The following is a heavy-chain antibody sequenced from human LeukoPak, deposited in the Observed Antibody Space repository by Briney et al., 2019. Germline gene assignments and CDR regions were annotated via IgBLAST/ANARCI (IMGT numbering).Heavy chain of an antibody. CDR3: VKESRLYSSNWYFDF. V-gene: IGHV3-30*18. CDR2: ISYDGSNK. Sequence: PGGSLRLSCAASGFTFSSYGIHWVRQAPGKGLEWVAFISYDGSNKYYADPVKGRFTISRDNSNSTLYLQMNSLRAEDTALYYCVKESRLYSSNWYFDFWGQGTLVTVSS. D-gene: IGHD6-13*01. J-gene: IGHJ4*02. CDR1: GFTFSSYG.